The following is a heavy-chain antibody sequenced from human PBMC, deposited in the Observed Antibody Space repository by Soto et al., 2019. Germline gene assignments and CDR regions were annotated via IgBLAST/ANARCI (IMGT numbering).Heavy chain of an antibody. J-gene: IGHJ6*02. CDR2: IIPIFGTA. V-gene: IGHV1-69*13. D-gene: IGHD2-2*01. CDR3: ARDCSSTSCDLYYYYGMDV. Sequence: SVKVSCKASGGAFSSYSISWVRQAPGQGLEWMGGIIPIFGTANYAQKFQGRVTITADESTSTAYMELSSLRSEDTAVYYCARDCSSTSCDLYYYYGMDVWGQGTTVTVSS. CDR1: GGAFSSYS.